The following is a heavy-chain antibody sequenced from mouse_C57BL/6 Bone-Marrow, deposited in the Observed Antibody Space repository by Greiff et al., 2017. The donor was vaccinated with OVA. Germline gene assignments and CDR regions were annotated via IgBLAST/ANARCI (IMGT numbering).Heavy chain of an antibody. CDR1: GYTFTSYW. CDR3: ARTSCYYGPMDY. J-gene: IGHJ4*01. V-gene: IGHV1-64*01. Sequence: QVQLQQPGAELVKPGASVKLSCKASGYTFTSYWMHWVKQRPGQGLEWIGMIHPNSGSTNYNEKFKSKATLTVDKSSSTAYMQLSSLTSEDSAVYYCARTSCYYGPMDYWGQGTSVTVSS. CDR2: IHPNSGST. D-gene: IGHD1-1*01.